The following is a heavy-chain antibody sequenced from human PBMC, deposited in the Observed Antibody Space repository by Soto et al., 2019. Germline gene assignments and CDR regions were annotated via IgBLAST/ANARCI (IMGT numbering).Heavy chain of an antibody. Sequence: EVQLLESGGGLVQPGGSLRLSCAASGFTFSSYAMSWVRQAPGKGLEWVSAISGSGGSTYHAYSVKGRFTISRDNSKNTLSLQMTSLRAEDTALYYCANDCASNWPDHDAFDIWGQGTIVNVSS. CDR1: GFTFSSYA. CDR2: ISGSGGST. V-gene: IGHV3-23*01. J-gene: IGHJ3*02. CDR3: ANDCASNWPDHDAFDI. D-gene: IGHD2-21*01.